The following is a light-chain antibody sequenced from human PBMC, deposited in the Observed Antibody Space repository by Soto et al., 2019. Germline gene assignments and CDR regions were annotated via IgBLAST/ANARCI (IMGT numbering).Light chain of an antibody. Sequence: EIVLTQSPGTLSLSPGERGTLSCRASQSVSSNYLAWYQQKPVQAPRLLIYSAFSRDTGIPDRFSGGGSGTDFNLTIITLEPDDFAVYYCQYYGSAPWTFGQGKKVEIK. CDR2: SAF. CDR3: QYYGSAPWT. V-gene: IGKV3-20*01. CDR1: QSVSSNY. J-gene: IGKJ1*01.